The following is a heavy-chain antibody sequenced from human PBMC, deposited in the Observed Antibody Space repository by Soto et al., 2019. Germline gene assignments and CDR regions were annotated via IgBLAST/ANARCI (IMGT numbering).Heavy chain of an antibody. CDR1: GGSISSSSYY. CDR3: ARIEYSSSSFDD. J-gene: IGHJ4*02. V-gene: IGHV4-39*01. Sequence: PSETLSLTCTVSGGSISSSSYYWGWIRHPPGKGLEWIGSIYYSGSTYYNPSLKSRVTISVDTSKNQFSLKLSSVTAADTAVYNCARIEYSSSSFDDWGQGTLVTVSS. D-gene: IGHD6-6*01. CDR2: IYYSGST.